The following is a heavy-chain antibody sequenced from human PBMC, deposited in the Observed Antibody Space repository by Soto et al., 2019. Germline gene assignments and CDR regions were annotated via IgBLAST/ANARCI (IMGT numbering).Heavy chain of an antibody. CDR2: ITSSGSTI. Sequence: PGWSLRLSCAASGFTFSDYYMSLIRQAPGKGLEWVSYITSSGSTIYYADYVKGRFTISRDNAKNSLYLQMNSLRAEDTAVYYCAREKTAMVTVEYWGQGTLVTVS. V-gene: IGHV3-11*01. J-gene: IGHJ4*02. CDR3: AREKTAMVTVEY. CDR1: GFTFSDYY. D-gene: IGHD5-18*01.